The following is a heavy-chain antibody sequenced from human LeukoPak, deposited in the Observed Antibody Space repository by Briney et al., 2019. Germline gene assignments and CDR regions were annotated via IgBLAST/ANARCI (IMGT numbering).Heavy chain of an antibody. Sequence: PSETLSLTCAVYGGSFSGYYWSWIRQPPGKGLEWIGKINHSGITNYNPSLKSRVTISVDTSKNQFSLKLSSVTAADTAVYYCGRGPYVDYVWGSYRYRYYFDYWGQGTLVTVSS. V-gene: IGHV4-34*01. CDR3: GRGPYVDYVWGSYRYRYYFDY. CDR1: GGSFSGYY. CDR2: INHSGIT. J-gene: IGHJ4*02. D-gene: IGHD3-16*02.